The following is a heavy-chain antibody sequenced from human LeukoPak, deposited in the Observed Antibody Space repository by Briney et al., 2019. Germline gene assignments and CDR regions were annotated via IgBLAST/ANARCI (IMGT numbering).Heavy chain of an antibody. Sequence: SETLSLTCTVSGGSISSYYWSWLRQPPGKGLEWIGYIYYSGSTNYNPSLKSRVTISVDTSKNQFSLKLSSVTAADTAVYYCASWPPIYYYDSSAKAGNDYWGQGTLVTVSS. CDR1: GGSISSYY. D-gene: IGHD3-22*01. CDR2: IYYSGST. V-gene: IGHV4-59*01. J-gene: IGHJ4*02. CDR3: ASWPPIYYYDSSAKAGNDY.